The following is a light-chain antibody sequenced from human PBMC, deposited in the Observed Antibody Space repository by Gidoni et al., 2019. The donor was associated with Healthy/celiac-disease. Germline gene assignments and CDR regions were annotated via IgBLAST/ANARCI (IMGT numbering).Light chain of an antibody. CDR2: AAS. J-gene: IGKJ1*01. CDR1: QSISSY. CDR3: QQSYSTPRT. V-gene: IGKV1-39*01. Sequence: DIQMTQSPSSLSASGGDRVTITCRASQSISSYLNWYQQKPGKAPKLLIDAASSLQSGVPSRFSGSGSGTDFTLTISSLQPEDFATYYCQQSYSTPRTFGQGTKVEIK.